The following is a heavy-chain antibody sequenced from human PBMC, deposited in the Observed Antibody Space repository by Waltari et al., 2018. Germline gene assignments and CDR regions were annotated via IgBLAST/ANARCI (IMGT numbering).Heavy chain of an antibody. D-gene: IGHD2-2*03. CDR1: GGSISSSSYY. V-gene: IGHV4-39*07. CDR2: IYYSWST. Sequence: QLQLQESGPGLVKPSETLSLTCTVSGGSISSSSYYWGWIRQPPGKGLEWIGSIYYSWSTYYNPSLKSRVTISVDTSKNQFSLKLSSVTAADTAVYYCARVGYCSSTSCSGWGYYYYYMDVWGKGTTVTISS. J-gene: IGHJ6*03. CDR3: ARVGYCSSTSCSGWGYYYYYMDV.